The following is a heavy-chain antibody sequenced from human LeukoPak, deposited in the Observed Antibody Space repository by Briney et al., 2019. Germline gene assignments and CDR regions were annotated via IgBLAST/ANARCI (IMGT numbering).Heavy chain of an antibody. Sequence: SETLSLTCAVYGGSFSGYYWSWIRQPPGKGLEWIGEINHSGSTNYNPSLKSRVTISVDMSKNQFSLKLSSVTAADTAVYYCARGLTMHRYCSSTSCYPGYYYYYMDVWGKGTTVTVSS. CDR3: ARGLTMHRYCSSTSCYPGYYYYYMDV. J-gene: IGHJ6*03. V-gene: IGHV4-34*01. CDR2: INHSGST. D-gene: IGHD2-2*01. CDR1: GGSFSGYY.